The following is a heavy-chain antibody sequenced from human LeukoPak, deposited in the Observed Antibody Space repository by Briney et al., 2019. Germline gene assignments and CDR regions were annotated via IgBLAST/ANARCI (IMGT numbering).Heavy chain of an antibody. CDR1: GYTFTSYD. D-gene: IGHD3-22*01. CDR3: ATDHYYDSSGYFPLDY. V-gene: IGHV1-24*01. CDR2: FDPEDGEI. J-gene: IGHJ4*02. Sequence: ASVKVSCKASGYTFTSYDINWVRQAPGKGLEWMGGFDPEDGEIIYAQKFQGRVTMTEDTSTDTAYMELSSLRSEDTAVYYCATDHYYDSSGYFPLDYWGQGTLVTVSS.